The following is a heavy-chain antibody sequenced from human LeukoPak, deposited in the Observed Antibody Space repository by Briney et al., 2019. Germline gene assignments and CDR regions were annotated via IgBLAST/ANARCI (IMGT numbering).Heavy chain of an antibody. CDR1: GGSISSYY. CDR3: ARDLTRVAVADKTS. V-gene: IGHV4-59*01. D-gene: IGHD6-19*01. J-gene: IGHJ5*02. Sequence: PSETLSLTCTVSGGSISSYYWSWIRQPPGKGLEWIGYIYYSGSTNYNPSLKSRVTISVDTSKNQFSLELSSVTAADTAVYYCARDLTRVAVADKTSWGQGALVTVSS. CDR2: IYYSGST.